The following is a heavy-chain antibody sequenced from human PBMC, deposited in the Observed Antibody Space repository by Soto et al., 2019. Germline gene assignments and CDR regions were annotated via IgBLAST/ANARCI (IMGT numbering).Heavy chain of an antibody. CDR2: ISGSGGST. J-gene: IGHJ3*02. V-gene: IGHV3-23*01. Sequence: PGGSLRLSCAASGFTFSSYAMSWVRQAPGKGLEWVSAISGSGGSTYYADSVKGRFTISRDNSKNTLYLQMNSLRAEDTAVYYCAKDLQYSRAYCSGGSCYSLPVGAFDIWGQGTMVTVSS. D-gene: IGHD2-15*01. CDR1: GFTFSSYA. CDR3: AKDLQYSRAYCSGGSCYSLPVGAFDI.